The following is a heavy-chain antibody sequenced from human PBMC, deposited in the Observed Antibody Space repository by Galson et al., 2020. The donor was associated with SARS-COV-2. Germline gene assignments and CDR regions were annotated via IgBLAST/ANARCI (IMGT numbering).Heavy chain of an antibody. CDR3: ARDRNGGGTRGLDV. J-gene: IGHJ6*02. CDR1: GYTFIDYY. CDR2: FNPSRGGA. Sequence: ASVKVSCKASGYTFIDYYMHLVRQAPGQGLEWMGWFNPSRGGASYAQKFQGRVTMTRDTSIGTAYMELTRLRSDDTAVYYCARDRNGGGTRGLDVWGQGTTVTVSS. V-gene: IGHV1-2*02. D-gene: IGHD2-8*01.